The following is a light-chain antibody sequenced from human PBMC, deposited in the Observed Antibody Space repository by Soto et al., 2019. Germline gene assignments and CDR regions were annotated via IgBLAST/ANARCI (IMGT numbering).Light chain of an antibody. V-gene: IGKV1-39*01. CDR3: QQGFSTPIT. CDR2: TAS. CDR1: QDISNY. Sequence: DIQMTQSPSSLSASVGDRVTITCQASQDISNYLNWYQQTPGKAPRLLISTASSLQSGVPSRFSGSRSGADFTLSISSLQPEDSATYYCQQGFSTPITFGQGTRLEIK. J-gene: IGKJ5*01.